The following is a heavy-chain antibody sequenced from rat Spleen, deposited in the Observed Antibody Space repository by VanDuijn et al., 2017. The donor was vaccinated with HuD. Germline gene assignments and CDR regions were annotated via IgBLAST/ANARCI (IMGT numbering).Heavy chain of an antibody. CDR2: MRYNGDT. Sequence: QVQLKESGPGLVQPSQTLSLTCTVSGFSLTSYNVHWVRQPPGKGLEWMGRMRYNGDTSYNSALKSRLSIGRDTSKSQVFLKMNSLQTEDTAMYFCARLTIGSWGQGVMVTVSS. CDR1: GFSLTSYN. CDR3: ARLTIGS. D-gene: IGHD1-3*01. V-gene: IGHV2-63*01. J-gene: IGHJ2*01.